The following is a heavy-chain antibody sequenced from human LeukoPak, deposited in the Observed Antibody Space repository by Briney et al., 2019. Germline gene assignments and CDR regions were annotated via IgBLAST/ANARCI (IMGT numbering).Heavy chain of an antibody. CDR2: IWYDGSNK. D-gene: IGHD4-17*01. V-gene: IGHV3-33*01. J-gene: IGHJ6*02. Sequence: GGSLRLSCAASGFTFSSYGMPWVRQAPGKGLEWVAVIWYDGSNKYYADSVKGRFTISRDNSKNTLYLQMNSLRAEDTAVYYCARETTVTTSALFYYYYGMDVWGQGTTVTVSS. CDR1: GFTFSSYG. CDR3: ARETTVTTSALFYYYYGMDV.